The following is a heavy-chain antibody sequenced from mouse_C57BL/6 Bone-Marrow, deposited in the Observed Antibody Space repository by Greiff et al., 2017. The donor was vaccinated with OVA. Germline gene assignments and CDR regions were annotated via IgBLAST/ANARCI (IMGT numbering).Heavy chain of an antibody. J-gene: IGHJ1*03. CDR2: IDPETGGT. CDR3: TRKVRYWYVDV. V-gene: IGHV1-15*01. CDR1: GYTFTDYE. D-gene: IGHD2-14*01. Sequence: VKVVESGAELVRPGASVTLSCKASGYTFTDYEMHWVKQTPVHGLEWIGAIDPETGGTAYNQKFKGKAILTADKSSSTAYMQLRSLTSEDSAVYYCTRKVRYWYVDVWGTGTTVTVSS.